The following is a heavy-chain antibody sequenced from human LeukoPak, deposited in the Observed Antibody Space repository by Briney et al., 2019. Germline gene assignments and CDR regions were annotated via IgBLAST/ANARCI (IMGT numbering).Heavy chain of an antibody. Sequence: PGGSLRLSCAASGFVFSHHYMHWVRQGPGKGLVWVSRIDNEGSTSYADSVKGRFTISRDNGKNTLYLQMNSLRAEDTAVYYCARDLNYNFDYWGQGTLVTVSS. CDR3: ARDLNYNFDY. J-gene: IGHJ4*02. CDR2: IDNEGST. CDR1: GFVFSHHY. V-gene: IGHV3-74*01. D-gene: IGHD5-24*01.